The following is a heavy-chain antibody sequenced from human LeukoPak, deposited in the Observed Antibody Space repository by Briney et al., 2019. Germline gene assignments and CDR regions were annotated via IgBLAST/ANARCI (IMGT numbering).Heavy chain of an antibody. CDR1: GYTFTGYY. V-gene: IGHV1-2*04. D-gene: IGHD6-13*01. J-gene: IGHJ4*02. CDR3: ARVRGQIGAAAPFDY. CDR2: INPNSGGT. Sequence: ASVKVSCKASGYTFTGYYMHWVRQAPGQGLEWMGWINPNSGGTNYAQKFQGWVTMTRDTSISTAYMELSRLRSDDTAVYYCARVRGQIGAAAPFDYWGQGTLVTVSS.